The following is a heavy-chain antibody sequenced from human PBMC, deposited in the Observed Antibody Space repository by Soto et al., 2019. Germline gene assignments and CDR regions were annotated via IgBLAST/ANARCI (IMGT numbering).Heavy chain of an antibody. Sequence: ASVKVSCKASGYTFTVYYIHWVRQAPGQEPEWMGWINPNSGGPNYAQKFQGRVTMTRDTSISTAYMELSSLRSDDTAVYYCAREVALGSGKWFDPWGQGTLVTVS. D-gene: IGHD1-26*01. CDR2: INPNSGGP. J-gene: IGHJ5*02. CDR3: AREVALGSGKWFDP. CDR1: GYTFTVYY. V-gene: IGHV1-2*02.